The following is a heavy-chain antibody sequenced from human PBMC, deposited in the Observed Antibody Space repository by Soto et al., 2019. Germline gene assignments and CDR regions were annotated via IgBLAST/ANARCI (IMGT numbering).Heavy chain of an antibody. J-gene: IGHJ3*02. V-gene: IGHV3-48*01. Sequence: GGSLRLSCAASGFTFSSYSMNWVRQAPGKGLEWVSYISSSSSTIYYADSVKGRFTISRDNAKNSLYLQMNSLRAEDTAVYYCARDGYNWNLNAFDIWGQGTMVTVSS. CDR3: ARDGYNWNLNAFDI. CDR1: GFTFSSYS. CDR2: ISSSSSTI. D-gene: IGHD1-7*01.